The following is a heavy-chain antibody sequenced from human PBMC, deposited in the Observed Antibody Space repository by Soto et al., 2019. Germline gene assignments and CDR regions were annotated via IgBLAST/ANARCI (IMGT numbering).Heavy chain of an antibody. CDR1: GFTFSSYW. J-gene: IGHJ4*02. CDR3: ARDWLGGSGSYYED. V-gene: IGHV3-74*01. D-gene: IGHD3-10*01. CDR2: INSDGSTT. Sequence: EVQLVESGGGLVQPGGSLRLSCAASGFTFSSYWMHWVRQAPGKGLVWFSRINSDGSTTSYADSVKGRFTISRDNAKNPLYLQMNSLRAEDTAVYYCARDWLGGSGSYYEDWGQGTLVTVSS.